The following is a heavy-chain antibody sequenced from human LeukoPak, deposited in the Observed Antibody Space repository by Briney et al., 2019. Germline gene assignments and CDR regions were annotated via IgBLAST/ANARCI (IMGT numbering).Heavy chain of an antibody. D-gene: IGHD3-3*01. CDR1: GYTFTGYY. CDR3: ARVPRRGYYDFWSGYSLFDY. J-gene: IGHJ4*02. CDR2: IYPNSGGT. V-gene: IGHV1-2*02. Sequence: GASVTVSCKASGYTFTGYYMHWVRQATGQGLEWMGWIYPNSGGTNYAQKFQGRVTMTRDTSISTAYMELSRLRSDDTAVYYCARVPRRGYYDFWSGYSLFDYWGQGTLVTVSS.